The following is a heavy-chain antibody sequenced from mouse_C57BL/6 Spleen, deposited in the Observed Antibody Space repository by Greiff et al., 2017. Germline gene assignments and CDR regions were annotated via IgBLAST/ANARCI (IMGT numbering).Heavy chain of an antibody. D-gene: IGHD1-1*01. CDR2: IDPANGNT. CDR1: GFNIKNTY. CDR3: ARTYYYGSSSYYFDY. J-gene: IGHJ2*01. V-gene: IGHV14-3*01. Sequence: EVQLQQSVAELVRPGASVKLSCTASGFNIKNTYMHWVKQRPEQGLEWIGRIDPANGNTKYAPKFQGKATITADTSSNTVYLQLSSLTSEDTAIYYCARTYYYGSSSYYFDYWGQGTTLTVSS.